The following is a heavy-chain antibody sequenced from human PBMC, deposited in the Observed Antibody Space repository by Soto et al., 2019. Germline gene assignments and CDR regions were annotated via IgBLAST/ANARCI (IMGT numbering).Heavy chain of an antibody. CDR3: ARRIVSTETFDY. J-gene: IGHJ4*02. Sequence: SETLSLTCTVSGGSISSCGYYWSWIRQHPGKGLEWIGYIYYTGIARYNPSLKSRVTISVDTSKNQFSLKLTSVTAADTAIYNCARRIVSTETFDYWGQGTLVTVS. D-gene: IGHD5-12*01. V-gene: IGHV4-61*08. CDR2: IYYTGIA. CDR1: GGSISSCGYY.